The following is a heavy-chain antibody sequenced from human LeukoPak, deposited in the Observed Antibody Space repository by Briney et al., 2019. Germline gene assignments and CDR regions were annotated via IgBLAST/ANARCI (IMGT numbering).Heavy chain of an antibody. Sequence: ASVKVSCKASGGTFSSYTISWVRQAPGQGLEWMGRIIPILGIANYAQKFQGRVTITADKSTSTAYMELSSLRSEDTAVYYCARVKRYSGYDYPIDYYYYYMDVWGKGTTVTVSS. V-gene: IGHV1-69*02. CDR3: ARVKRYSGYDYPIDYYYYYMDV. D-gene: IGHD5-12*01. J-gene: IGHJ6*03. CDR1: GGTFSSYT. CDR2: IIPILGIA.